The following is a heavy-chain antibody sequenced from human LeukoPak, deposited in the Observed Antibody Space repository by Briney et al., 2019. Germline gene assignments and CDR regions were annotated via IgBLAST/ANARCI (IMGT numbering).Heavy chain of an antibody. CDR1: GYSISSGYY. V-gene: IGHV4-38-2*02. Sequence: SETLSLTCTVSGYSISSGYYWGWIRQPPGKGLEWIGSIYHSGSTYYNPSLKSRVTISVDTSKNQFSLKLSSVTAADTAVYYCARGGERDGYSIFDYWGQGTLVTVSS. J-gene: IGHJ4*02. CDR2: IYHSGST. CDR3: ARGGERDGYSIFDY. D-gene: IGHD5-24*01.